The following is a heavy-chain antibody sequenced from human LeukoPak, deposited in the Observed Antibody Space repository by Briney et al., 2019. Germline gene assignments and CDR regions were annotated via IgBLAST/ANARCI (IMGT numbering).Heavy chain of an antibody. J-gene: IGHJ4*02. CDR3: AKQIAALEGYFDY. CDR1: GFTFSSYG. Sequence: GGSLRLSCAASGFTFSSYGMHWVRQAPGKGLEWVAVIWYDGSNKYYADSVKGRFTISRDNSKNTLYLQMNSLRAEDTAVYYCAKQIAALEGYFDYWGQGTLVTVSS. CDR2: IWYDGSNK. V-gene: IGHV3-33*06. D-gene: IGHD6-6*01.